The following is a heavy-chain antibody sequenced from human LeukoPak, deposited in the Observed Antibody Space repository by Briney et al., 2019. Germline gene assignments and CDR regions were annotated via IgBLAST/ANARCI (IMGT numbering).Heavy chain of an antibody. V-gene: IGHV1-2*02. CDR3: AKGHYDGDHPHYDGGSVDS. CDR1: EHTFTDYY. CDR2: INPKSGGRDT. J-gene: IGHJ4*02. D-gene: IGHD2-21*01. Sequence: VASVKVSCKALEHTFTDYYIHWVRQAPGQGLEWMGWINPKSGGRDTNYAQKFRGRVTMTTDTSISTAYMELSRLRSDDTAVYFCAKGHYDGDHPHYDGGSVDSWGQGTHITVSS.